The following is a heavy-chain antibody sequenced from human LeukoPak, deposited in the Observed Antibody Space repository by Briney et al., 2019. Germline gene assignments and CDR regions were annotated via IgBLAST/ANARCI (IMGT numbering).Heavy chain of an antibody. CDR2: FYTSGST. V-gene: IGHV4-61*02. D-gene: IGHD5-24*01. CDR1: GGSISSGTYY. CDR3: ARGRDGYNFLNRGEYYYFDY. J-gene: IGHJ4*02. Sequence: SETLSLTCTVSGGSISSGTYYWSWIRRPAGKGLEWIGRFYTSGSTNYNPSLKSRVTISVDTSKNQFSLKLSSVTAADTAVYYCARGRDGYNFLNRGEYYYFDYWGQGTLVTVSS.